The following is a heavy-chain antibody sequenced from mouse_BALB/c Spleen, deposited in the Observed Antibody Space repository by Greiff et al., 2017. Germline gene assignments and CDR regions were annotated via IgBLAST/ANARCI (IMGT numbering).Heavy chain of an antibody. J-gene: IGHJ3*01. CDR3: ASLDYTVSWFAY. Sequence: VQLKESGGDLVKPGGSLKLSCAASGFTFSSYGMSWVRQTPDKRLEWVATISSGGSYTYYPDSVKGRFTISRDNAKNTLYLQMSSLKSEDTAMYYCASLDYTVSWFAYWGQGTLVTVSA. V-gene: IGHV5-6*01. CDR2: ISSGGSYT. D-gene: IGHD2-4*01. CDR1: GFTFSSYG.